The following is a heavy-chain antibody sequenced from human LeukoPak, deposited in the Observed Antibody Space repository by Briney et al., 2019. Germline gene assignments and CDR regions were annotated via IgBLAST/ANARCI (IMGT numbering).Heavy chain of an antibody. CDR2: IYYSGST. D-gene: IGHD4-17*01. CDR3: ARLSTATPHAFDI. Sequence: ETLSLTCTVSGGSISSSSYYWGWIRQPPGKGLEWIGSIYYSGSTYYNPSLKSRVTISVDTSKNQYSLKLSSVTAADTAVYYCARLSTATPHAFDIWGQGTMVTVSS. V-gene: IGHV4-39*01. CDR1: GGSISSSSYY. J-gene: IGHJ3*02.